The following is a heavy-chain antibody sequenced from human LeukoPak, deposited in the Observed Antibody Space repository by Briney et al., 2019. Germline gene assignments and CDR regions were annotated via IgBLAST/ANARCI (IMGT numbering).Heavy chain of an antibody. J-gene: IGHJ6*02. Sequence: GGSLRLSCAASGFTFSSYGMHWVRQAPGKGLEWVAVIWYDGSNKYYADSVKGRFTISRDNSKNTLYLQMNSLRAEDTAVYYCARIPYDNTWYVDGMDVWGPGTTVTVSS. CDR1: GFTFSSYG. V-gene: IGHV3-33*01. D-gene: IGHD6-13*01. CDR3: ARIPYDNTWYVDGMDV. CDR2: IWYDGSNK.